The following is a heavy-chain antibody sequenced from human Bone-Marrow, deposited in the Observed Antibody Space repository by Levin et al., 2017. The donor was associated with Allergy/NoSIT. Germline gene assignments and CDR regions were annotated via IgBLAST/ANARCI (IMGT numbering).Heavy chain of an antibody. J-gene: IGHJ3*02. Sequence: GGSLRLSCAASGFTFSSYEMNWVRQAPGKGLEWVSYISSSGSTIYYADSVKGRFTISRDNAKNSLYLQMNSLRAEDTAVYYCARDPEYSGYEPAEGALDIWGQGTMVTVSS. D-gene: IGHD5-12*01. V-gene: IGHV3-48*03. CDR2: ISSSGSTI. CDR1: GFTFSSYE. CDR3: ARDPEYSGYEPAEGALDI.